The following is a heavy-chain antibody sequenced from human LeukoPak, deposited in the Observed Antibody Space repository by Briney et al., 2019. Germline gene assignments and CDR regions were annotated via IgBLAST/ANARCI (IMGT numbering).Heavy chain of an antibody. CDR2: INHSGRT. Sequence: PSETLSLTCAVSGGSFSGYYWTWIRQPPGKGLEWIGEINHSGRTNYNPSLKSRVIMSVDTSKNQFSLKLSSVTAADTAVYYCASGYYDFWSGPEVGAFDIWGQGTMVTVSS. CDR1: GGSFSGYY. J-gene: IGHJ3*02. D-gene: IGHD3-3*01. CDR3: ASGYYDFWSGPEVGAFDI. V-gene: IGHV4-34*01.